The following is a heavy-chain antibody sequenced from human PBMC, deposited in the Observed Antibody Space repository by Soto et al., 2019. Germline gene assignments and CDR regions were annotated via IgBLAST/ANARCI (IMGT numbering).Heavy chain of an antibody. CDR2: INSDGTSI. Sequence: HPGGSLRLSCAASGFDFSNTWIHWVRQVPGKGLVWVSRINSDGTSITYADSVKGRFTISRDNAKNTVYLQMSSLRVEDTAVYYCAKDWYYTIDYWGQGTPVTVSS. CDR3: AKDWYYTIDY. V-gene: IGHV3-74*01. D-gene: IGHD3-3*01. J-gene: IGHJ4*02. CDR1: GFDFSNTW.